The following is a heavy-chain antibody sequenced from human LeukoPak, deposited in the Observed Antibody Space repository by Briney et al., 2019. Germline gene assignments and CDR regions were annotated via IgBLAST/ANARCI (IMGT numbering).Heavy chain of an antibody. CDR2: INPNSGGT. CDR3: AREELRRGITGTTYGMDV. J-gene: IGHJ6*02. CDR1: GYTFTGYY. D-gene: IGHD1-7*01. Sequence: ASVKVSCKASGYTFTGYYMHWVRRAPGQGLEWMGWINPNSGGTNYAQKFQGRVTMTRDTSISTAYMELSRLRSDDTAVYYCAREELRRGITGTTYGMDVWGQGTTVTVSS. V-gene: IGHV1-2*02.